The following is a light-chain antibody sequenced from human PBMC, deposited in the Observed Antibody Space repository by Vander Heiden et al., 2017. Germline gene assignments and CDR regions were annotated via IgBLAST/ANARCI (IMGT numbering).Light chain of an antibody. CDR3: QQRSNWHPLT. V-gene: IGKV3-11*01. J-gene: IGKJ4*01. CDR1: QSARSY. CDR2: DAS. Sequence: IVLTHSPATLSLSPGERATLSYRDSQSARSYLAWYQQKPAQAPRPLIYDASHSARAIPARFSGSGSGTDLTLTISSLEPEALEVYYCQQRSNWHPLTFGGGTKVEIK.